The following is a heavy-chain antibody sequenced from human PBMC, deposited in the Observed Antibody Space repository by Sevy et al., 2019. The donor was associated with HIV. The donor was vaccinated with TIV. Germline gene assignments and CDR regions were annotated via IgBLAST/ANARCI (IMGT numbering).Heavy chain of an antibody. D-gene: IGHD4-17*01. Sequence: GGSLRLSCAASGFTFSSYGMYWVRQAPGKGLEWVALIWFDGSNTYYADSVKGRFTISRDIAKNTLHLQMNSLRGEDTAVYYWARDLEFYDNGDYGPAFMPDYWGQGTLVTVSS. V-gene: IGHV3-33*07. J-gene: IGHJ4*02. CDR1: GFTFSSYG. CDR2: IWFDGSNT. CDR3: ARDLEFYDNGDYGPAFMPDY.